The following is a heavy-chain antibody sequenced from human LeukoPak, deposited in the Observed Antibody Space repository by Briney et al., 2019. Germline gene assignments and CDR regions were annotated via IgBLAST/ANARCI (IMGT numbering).Heavy chain of an antibody. CDR1: GYTFTGYY. Sequence: GASVKVSCKASGYTFTGYYMHWVRQAPGQGLEWMGRINPNSGGTNYAQKFQGRVTMTRDTSISTAYMEQSRLRSDDTAVYYCARERIPYYYDSSGYYYFDYWGQGTLVTVSS. D-gene: IGHD3-22*01. J-gene: IGHJ4*02. V-gene: IGHV1-2*06. CDR3: ARERIPYYYDSSGYYYFDY. CDR2: INPNSGGT.